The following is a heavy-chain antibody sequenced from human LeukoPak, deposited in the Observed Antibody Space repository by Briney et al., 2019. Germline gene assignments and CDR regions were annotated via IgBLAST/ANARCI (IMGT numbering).Heavy chain of an antibody. CDR1: GGTFSSYT. Sequence: SVKVSCKASGGTFSSYTISWVRQAPGQGLEWMGRIIPILGIANYAQKFLGRVTITADKSTSTAYMELSSLRSEDTAVYYCARGRMVVAPISSYYYYHYMDVWGKGTTVTVSS. V-gene: IGHV1-69*02. CDR2: IIPILGIA. J-gene: IGHJ6*03. CDR3: ARGRMVVAPISSYYYYHYMDV. D-gene: IGHD6-6*01.